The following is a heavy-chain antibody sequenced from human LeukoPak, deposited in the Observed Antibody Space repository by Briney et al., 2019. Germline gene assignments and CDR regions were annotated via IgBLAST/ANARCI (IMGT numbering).Heavy chain of an antibody. J-gene: IGHJ4*02. CDR2: IKQDGSQK. V-gene: IGHV3-7*03. CDR3: ARVEGP. Sequence: GGSLRLSCAASGFTVSSNYMSWVRQAPGKGLEWVANIKQDGSQKYYVDSVKGRFTISRDNAKNSLYLQMNSLRAEDTAVYYCARVEGPWGQGTLVTVSS. CDR1: GFTVSSNY.